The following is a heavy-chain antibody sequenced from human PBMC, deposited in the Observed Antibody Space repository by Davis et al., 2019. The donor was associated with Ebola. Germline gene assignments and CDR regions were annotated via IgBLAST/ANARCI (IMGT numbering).Heavy chain of an antibody. J-gene: IGHJ4*02. V-gene: IGHV4-59*12. CDR2: IYYSGST. CDR1: GGSISSYY. Sequence: PSETLSLTCTVSGGSISSYYWSWIRQPPGKGLEWIGYIYYSGSTNYNPSPKSRVTMSVDTSKNQFSLKLSSVTAADTAVYYCARGRGNDYGETLPYYFDYWGQGTLVTVSS. D-gene: IGHD4-17*01. CDR3: ARGRGNDYGETLPYYFDY.